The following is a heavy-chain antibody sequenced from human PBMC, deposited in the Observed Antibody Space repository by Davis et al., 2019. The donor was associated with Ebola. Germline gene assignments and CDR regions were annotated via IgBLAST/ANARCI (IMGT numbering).Heavy chain of an antibody. V-gene: IGHV3-33*01. CDR1: GFTFSSYG. CDR2: IWYDGSNK. D-gene: IGHD2-2*02. J-gene: IGHJ6*02. Sequence: GGSLRLSCAASGFTFSSYGMHWVRQAPGKGLEWVAVIWYDGSNKYYADSVKGRFTISRDNSKNTLYLQMNSLRAEDTALYYCARLDCTSATRYTGNFYYYYGADVWGQGTTVTVSS. CDR3: ARLDCTSATRYTGNFYYYYGADV.